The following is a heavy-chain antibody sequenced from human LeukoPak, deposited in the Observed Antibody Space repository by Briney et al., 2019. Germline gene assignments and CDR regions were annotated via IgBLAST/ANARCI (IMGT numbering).Heavy chain of an antibody. CDR2: IYYSGST. CDR3: ARYYYDSSGLHWFDY. J-gene: IGHJ4*02. V-gene: IGHV4-59*01. CDR1: GGSISSYY. Sequence: RSSETLSLTCTVSGGSISSYYWSWIRQPPGKGLEWIGYIYYSGSTNYNPSLKSRVTISVDTSKNQFSLKLSSVTAADTAVYYCARYYYDSSGLHWFDYWGQGTLVTVSS. D-gene: IGHD3-22*01.